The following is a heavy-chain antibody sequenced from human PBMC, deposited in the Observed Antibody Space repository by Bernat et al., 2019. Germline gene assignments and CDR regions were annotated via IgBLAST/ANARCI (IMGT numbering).Heavy chain of an antibody. CDR1: GFTFSSYG. CDR3: AKDGWGGAPDTDY. D-gene: IGHD3-16*01. V-gene: IGHV3-30*18. Sequence: QVQLVESGGGVVQPGRSLRLSCAASGFTFSSYGMHWVRQAPGKGLEWVAFITYDGNNKYYTDSVKGRFTISRDSSKNTLYLQMNSLGAEDTAVYYCAKDGWGGAPDTDYWGQGTLVTVSS. J-gene: IGHJ4*02. CDR2: ITYDGNNK.